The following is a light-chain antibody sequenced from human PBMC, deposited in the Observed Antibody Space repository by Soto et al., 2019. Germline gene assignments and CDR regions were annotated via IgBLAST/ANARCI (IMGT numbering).Light chain of an antibody. CDR1: QGVISN. CDR2: GAS. Sequence: IVLTRSPSTLSVSPGERATLSCRASQGVISNSAWYQQKPGQAPRLLIYGASSRATGIPDRLSGSGSGTEFTLTISRLEPEDSAVYYCQQYGSSRTFGHGTKVDI. V-gene: IGKV3-20*01. CDR3: QQYGSSRT. J-gene: IGKJ1*01.